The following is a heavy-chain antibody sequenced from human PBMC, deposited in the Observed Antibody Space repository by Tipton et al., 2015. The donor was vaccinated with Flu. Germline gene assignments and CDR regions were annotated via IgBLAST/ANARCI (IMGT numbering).Heavy chain of an antibody. V-gene: IGHV4-38-2*01. CDR3: ARRDYSNYVSDPKSWFDP. CDR2: VSRTGST. J-gene: IGHJ5*02. CDR1: GYSISSGYY. D-gene: IGHD4-11*01. Sequence: LSCAVSGYSISSGYYWGWVRQPPGKGLEWTGTVSRTGSTIYNPSLKSRVTLSIDTSKNQFSLKMKSVTATDMAVYYCARRDYSNYVSDPKSWFDPWGQGTLVTVSS.